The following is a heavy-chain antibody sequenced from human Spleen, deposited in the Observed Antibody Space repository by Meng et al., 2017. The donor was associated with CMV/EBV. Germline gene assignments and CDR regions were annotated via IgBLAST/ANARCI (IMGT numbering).Heavy chain of an antibody. J-gene: IGHJ4*02. CDR2: IYFRGTT. D-gene: IGHD6-13*01. CDR3: ARHQGYSSSWYYFDY. CDR1: GGSIISSSYY. Sequence: SGGSIISSSYYWGWIRQPPGKGLEWTGSIYFRGTTDYNPSLKSRATISMDTSKNQFSLKLNSVTAADTAVYYCARHQGYSSSWYYFDYWGQGILVTVSS. V-gene: IGHV4-39*01.